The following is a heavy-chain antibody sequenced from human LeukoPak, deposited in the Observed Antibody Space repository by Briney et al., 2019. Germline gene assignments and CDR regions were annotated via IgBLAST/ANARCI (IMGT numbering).Heavy chain of an antibody. V-gene: IGHV1-24*01. Sequence: GASVKVSCKVSGYSLSEISVHWIRQVPGRGLEWMGSFETEDGEPHYAQKFQGRVTMTEDTSTDTAYMELSSLRSEDTAVYYCARGRWDYGDYWGQGTLVAVSS. CDR2: FETEDGEP. CDR1: GYSLSEIS. D-gene: IGHD4-17*01. CDR3: ARGRWDYGDY. J-gene: IGHJ4*02.